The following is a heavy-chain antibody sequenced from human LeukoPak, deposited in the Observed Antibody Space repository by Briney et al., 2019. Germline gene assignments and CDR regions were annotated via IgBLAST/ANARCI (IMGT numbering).Heavy chain of an antibody. V-gene: IGHV3-23*01. D-gene: IGHD5-18*01. J-gene: IGHJ4*02. CDR2: ISGSGGST. CDR3: AIREPKRGYSYGQLDY. CDR1: GFTFSSYA. Sequence: PGGSLRLSCAASGFTFSSYAMSWVRQAPGKGLEWVSAISGSGGSTYYADSVKGRFTISRDNSKNTPYLQMNSLRAEDTAVYYCAIREPKRGYSYGQLDYWGQGTLVTVSS.